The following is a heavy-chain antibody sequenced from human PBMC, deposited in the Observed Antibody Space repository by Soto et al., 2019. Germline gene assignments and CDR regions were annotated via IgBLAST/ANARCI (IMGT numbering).Heavy chain of an antibody. D-gene: IGHD1-1*01. J-gene: IGHJ6*02. Sequence: ASVKVSCKASGYTLTGYYMHWVRHAPGQGLEWMGWINPNSGGTNYAQKFQGRVTMTRDTSISTAYMELSRLRSDDTAVYYCARDGYPTTGTETGLYYYYGMDVWGQGTTVTVSS. V-gene: IGHV1-2*02. CDR1: GYTLTGYY. CDR2: INPNSGGT. CDR3: ARDGYPTTGTETGLYYYYGMDV.